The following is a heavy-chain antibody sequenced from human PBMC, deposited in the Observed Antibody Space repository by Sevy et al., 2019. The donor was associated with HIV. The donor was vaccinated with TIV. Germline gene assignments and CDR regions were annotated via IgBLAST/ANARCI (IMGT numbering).Heavy chain of an antibody. V-gene: IGHV1-24*01. CDR2: FDPEDGER. CDR3: ATGREYYEGNSGYFDY. Sequence: ASMKVSCKVSGYTLTQLSMHWVRQAPGKWLEWLGSFDPEDGERIYAQKFQGRFTMTEETSTDTAYMELSSLRSEDTAIYYCATGREYYEGNSGYFDYWGQGTLVTVSS. CDR1: GYTLTQLS. D-gene: IGHD3-3*01. J-gene: IGHJ4*02.